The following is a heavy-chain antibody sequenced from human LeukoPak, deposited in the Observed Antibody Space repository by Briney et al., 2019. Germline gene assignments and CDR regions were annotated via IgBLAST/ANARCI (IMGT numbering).Heavy chain of an antibody. D-gene: IGHD6-13*01. Sequence: GGSLRLSCAAPGFTFSSYAMSWVRQAPGKGLEWVSGISASGGSTFYADSVKGRFTISRDNSKNTLYLQMNSLRAEDTAVYYCAKASSSWTPFDYWGQGTLVTVSS. CDR3: AKASSSWTPFDY. CDR2: ISASGGST. J-gene: IGHJ4*02. V-gene: IGHV3-23*01. CDR1: GFTFSSYA.